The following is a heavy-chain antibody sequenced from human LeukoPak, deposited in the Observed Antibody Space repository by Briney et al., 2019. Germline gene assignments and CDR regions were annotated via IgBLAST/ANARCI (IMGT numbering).Heavy chain of an antibody. CDR3: ARRLCSSLTCNIGPSGNWLDP. V-gene: IGHV4-59*08. Sequence: PSETLSLTCAVYGGSFSGYYWNWIRQPPGKGLEWIGYIYYDGSTYYNPALNSRVTISIDTSKNQFSLKLNSVTAADTAVYYCARRLCSSLTCNIGPSGNWLDPWGQGTLVTVSS. CDR1: GGSFSGYY. D-gene: IGHD2-2*02. CDR2: IYYDGST. J-gene: IGHJ5*02.